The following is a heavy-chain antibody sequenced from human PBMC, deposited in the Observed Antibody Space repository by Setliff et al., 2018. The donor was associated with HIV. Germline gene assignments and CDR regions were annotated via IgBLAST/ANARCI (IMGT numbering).Heavy chain of an antibody. J-gene: IGHJ6*03. D-gene: IGHD3-22*01. CDR2: RSTTGST. V-gene: IGHV4-4*09. CDR1: GDSISSYF. CDR3: ARETYYYDNPQYYYYYMDV. Sequence: SETLSLTCTVSGDSISSYFWSWIRQSPGKGLEWIGFRSTTGSTNYNPSLRSRVTISVDTSKNQFSLKLRSVTAADTAVYYCARETYYYDNPQYYYYYMDVWGKGTTVTVSS.